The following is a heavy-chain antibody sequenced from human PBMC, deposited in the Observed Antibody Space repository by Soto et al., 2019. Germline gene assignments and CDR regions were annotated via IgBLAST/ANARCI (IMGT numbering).Heavy chain of an antibody. Sequence: GGSLRLSCAASGFTFSSYGMHWVRQAPGKGLEWVAVIWYDGSNKYYADSVKGRFTISRDNSKNTLYLQMNSLRAEDTAVYYCARVSSLDYFDYWGQGTLVTVSS. J-gene: IGHJ4*02. CDR1: GFTFSSYG. CDR3: ARVSSLDYFDY. CDR2: IWYDGSNK. D-gene: IGHD6-13*01. V-gene: IGHV3-33*01.